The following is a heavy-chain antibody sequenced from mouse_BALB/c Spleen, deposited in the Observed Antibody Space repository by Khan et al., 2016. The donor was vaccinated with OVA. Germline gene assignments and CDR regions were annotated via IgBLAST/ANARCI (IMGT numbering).Heavy chain of an antibody. Sequence: EVQLQESGPGLVKPSQSLSLTCTVSGYSITTDYVWYLLRTSPESILEWLGHIIYSGNTKYNPSLKSRISITRDTSKNQLFLQLKCVTTEDTARYYCARIYGGDFDYWGQGTTLTVSS. D-gene: IGHD1-1*01. CDR3: ARIYGGDFDY. V-gene: IGHV3-2*02. J-gene: IGHJ2*01. CDR2: IIYSGNT. CDR1: GYSITTDYV.